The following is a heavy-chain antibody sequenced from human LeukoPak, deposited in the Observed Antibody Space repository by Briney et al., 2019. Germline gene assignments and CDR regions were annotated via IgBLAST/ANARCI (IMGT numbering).Heavy chain of an antibody. V-gene: IGHV4-61*02. D-gene: IGHD2-2*01. CDR1: GGSISSGSYY. Sequence: SETLSLTCTVSGGSISSGSYYWSWIRQPAGKGLEWIGRIYTSGSTSYNPSLKSRVTISVDTSKNQFSLKLSSVTAADTAVYYCARDSAYCSSTSCYRTFDYWGQGTLVTVSS. CDR3: ARDSAYCSSTSCYRTFDY. CDR2: IYTSGST. J-gene: IGHJ4*02.